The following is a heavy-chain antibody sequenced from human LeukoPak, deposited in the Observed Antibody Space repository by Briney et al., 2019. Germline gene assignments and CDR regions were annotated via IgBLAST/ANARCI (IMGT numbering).Heavy chain of an antibody. CDR1: GFTFSSYA. V-gene: IGHV3-30-3*01. CDR3: ARGASSTIFGVVTQNPYYYYYGMDV. D-gene: IGHD3-3*01. Sequence: GGSLRLSCAASGFTFSSYAMHWVRQAPGKGLEWVVVISYDGSNKYYADSVKGRFTISRDNSKNTLYLQMNSLRAEDTAVYYCARGASSTIFGVVTQNPYYYYYGMDVWGQGTTVTVSS. J-gene: IGHJ6*02. CDR2: ISYDGSNK.